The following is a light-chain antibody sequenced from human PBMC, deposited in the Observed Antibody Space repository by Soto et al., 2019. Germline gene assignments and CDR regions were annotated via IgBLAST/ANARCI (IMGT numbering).Light chain of an antibody. CDR2: GAS. CDR1: QSVSSSY. V-gene: IGKV3-20*01. CDR3: QQYGSSWT. Sequence: EIVLTQSPGTLSLSPGERATLSCRASQSVSSSYLAWYQQKPGQAPMLLIYGASSRATGIPDRFSGSGSGTDFTLTISRPEPENFAVYYCQQYGSSWTFGQGTKVEIK. J-gene: IGKJ1*01.